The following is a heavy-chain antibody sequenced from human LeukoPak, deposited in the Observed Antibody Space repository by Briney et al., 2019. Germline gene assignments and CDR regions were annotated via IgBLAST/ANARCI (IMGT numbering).Heavy chain of an antibody. CDR3: AKEDPWELHFDY. CDR1: GFTFSSYG. J-gene: IGHJ4*02. D-gene: IGHD1-26*01. CDR2: ISYDGSNK. V-gene: IGHV3-30*18. Sequence: PGGSLRLSCAASGFTFSSYGMHWVRQAPGKGLEWVAVISYDGSNKYYADSVKGRFTISRDNSKNTLYLQMNSLRAEDTAVYYCAKEDPWELHFDYWGQGTLVTVSS.